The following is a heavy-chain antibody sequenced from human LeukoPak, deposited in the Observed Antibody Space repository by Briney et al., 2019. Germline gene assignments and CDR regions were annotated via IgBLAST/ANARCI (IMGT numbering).Heavy chain of an antibody. CDR1: GYTFTGYY. V-gene: IGHV1-2*06. D-gene: IGHD6-19*01. J-gene: IGHJ4*02. CDR2: INPNSGGT. Sequence: ASVKVSCKASGYTFTGYYMHWVRQAPGQGLEWMGRINPNSGGTNYAQKFQGRVTMTRDTSISTAYMELSRLRSDDTAVYYCARVIVGYSSGWYLDYWGQGTLVTVSS. CDR3: ARVIVGYSSGWYLDY.